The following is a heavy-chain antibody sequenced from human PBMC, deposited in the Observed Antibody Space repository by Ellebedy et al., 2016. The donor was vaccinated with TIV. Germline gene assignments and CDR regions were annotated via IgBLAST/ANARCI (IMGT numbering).Heavy chain of an antibody. Sequence: GGSLRLXCEVSGFTFSNYGMPWIRQAPGKGLEWVAVIYYDGRKKYYAESVRGRFTISRDNSKNTLYLQMDSLRAEDTAVYYCACFDNRGNYSDYWGRGALVTVSS. J-gene: IGHJ4*02. CDR2: IYYDGRKK. V-gene: IGHV3-33*01. CDR1: GFTFSNYG. CDR3: ACFDNRGNYSDY. D-gene: IGHD3-22*01.